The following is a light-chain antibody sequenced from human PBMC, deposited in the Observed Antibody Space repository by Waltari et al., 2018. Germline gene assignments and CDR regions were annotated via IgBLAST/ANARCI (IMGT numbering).Light chain of an antibody. CDR1: SSDVGAYNY. CDR3: NSYAGNNWV. J-gene: IGLJ3*02. V-gene: IGLV2-8*01. CDR2: EVS. Sequence: QSALTQLPSASGSPGQSVTISCTGTSSDVGAYNYVSWYQQHPGKAPQLMIYEVSNRPSGVPDRFSGSKSGNTASLTVSGLQAEDEADYYCNSYAGNNWVFGGGTKLTVL.